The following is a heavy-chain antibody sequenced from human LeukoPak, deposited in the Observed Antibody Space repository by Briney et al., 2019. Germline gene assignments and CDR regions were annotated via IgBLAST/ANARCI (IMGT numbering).Heavy chain of an antibody. Sequence: ASVKVSCKASGYTFTSYYMHWVRQAPGQGLEWMGWMNPNSGGTNYAQKFQGRVTMTRDTSISTAYMELSRLRSDDTAVYYCAMVSRRSDAFDIWGQGTMVTVSS. CDR3: AMVSRRSDAFDI. V-gene: IGHV1-2*02. CDR2: MNPNSGGT. D-gene: IGHD6-25*01. CDR1: GYTFTSYY. J-gene: IGHJ3*02.